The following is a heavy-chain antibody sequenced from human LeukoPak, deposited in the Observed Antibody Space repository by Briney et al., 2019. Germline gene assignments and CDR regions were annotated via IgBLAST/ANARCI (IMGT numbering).Heavy chain of an antibody. CDR2: ISAYNGNT. D-gene: IGHD3-22*01. CDR3: ARSASGYDSSGYYND. V-gene: IGHV1-18*01. J-gene: IGHJ4*02. Sequence: ASVKVSCKASGYTFTSYGISWVRQAPGQGLEWMGWISAYNGNTNYAQKLQGRVIMTTDTSTSTAYMELRSLRSDDTAVYYCARSASGYDSSGYYNDWGQGTLVTVSS. CDR1: GYTFTSYG.